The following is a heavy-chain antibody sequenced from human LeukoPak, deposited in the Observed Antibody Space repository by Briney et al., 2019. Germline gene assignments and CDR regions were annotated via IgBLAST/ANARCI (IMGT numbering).Heavy chain of an antibody. Sequence: SETLSLTCTVSGGSISSNNYYWGWIRQPPGKGLEWIGRIYTSGSTNYNPSLKSRVTISVDTSKNQFSLKLSSVTAADTAVYYCARDQGGPSYYYYMDVWGKGTTVTVSS. CDR3: ARDQGGPSYYYYMDV. V-gene: IGHV4-39*07. CDR1: GGSISSNNYY. J-gene: IGHJ6*03. D-gene: IGHD3-16*01. CDR2: IYTSGST.